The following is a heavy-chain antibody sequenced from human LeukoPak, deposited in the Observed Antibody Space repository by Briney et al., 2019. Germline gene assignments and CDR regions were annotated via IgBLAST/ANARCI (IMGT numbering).Heavy chain of an antibody. CDR2: ISYDGSNK. CDR3: ARDYYDFWSGPPPYYYYGMDV. Sequence: GGSLRLSCAASGFTFSSYAMHWVRQAPGKGLEWVAVISYDGSNKYYADSVKGRFTISRDNSKSTLYLQMNSLRAEDTAVYYCARDYYDFWSGPPPYYYYGMDVWGQGTTVTVSS. V-gene: IGHV3-30*04. J-gene: IGHJ6*02. D-gene: IGHD3-3*01. CDR1: GFTFSSYA.